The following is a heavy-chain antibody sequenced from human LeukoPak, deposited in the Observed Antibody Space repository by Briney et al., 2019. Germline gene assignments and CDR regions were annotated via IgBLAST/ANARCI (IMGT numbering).Heavy chain of an antibody. CDR1: GFTFSSYS. CDR3: ARERYFGSGRASAMDV. CDR2: ISSGSRYI. Sequence: GGSLRLSCAASGFTFSSYSMNWVRQAPGKGLEWVSSISSGSRYISYADSVKGRFTVSRDNAKNSLFLQMNSLRAEDTAVYYCARERYFGSGRASAMDVWGQGTTVTVSS. V-gene: IGHV3-21*01. D-gene: IGHD3-10*01. J-gene: IGHJ6*02.